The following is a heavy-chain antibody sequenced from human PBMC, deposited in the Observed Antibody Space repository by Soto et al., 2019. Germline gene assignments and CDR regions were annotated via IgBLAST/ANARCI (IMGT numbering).Heavy chain of an antibody. CDR1: GDTFNFYT. CDR2: IIPMLGMS. CDR3: ATNYGSGSTNFDY. D-gene: IGHD3-10*01. V-gene: IGHV1-69*02. Sequence: QVQLVQSGAEVKKPGSPVRVSCTASGDTFNFYTISWVRQVPGQGPEWMGKIIPMLGMSNYAQKFQGRVTMMADKSTSTVDMNLSGLTSEDTAGYYCATNYGSGSTNFDYWGQGTLVTVSS. J-gene: IGHJ4*02.